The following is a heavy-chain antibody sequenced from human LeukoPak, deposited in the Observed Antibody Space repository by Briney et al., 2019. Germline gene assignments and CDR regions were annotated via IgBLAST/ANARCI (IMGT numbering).Heavy chain of an antibody. J-gene: IGHJ3*02. V-gene: IGHV1-2*04. Sequence: ASVKVSCKASGYTFTGYYMHWVRQAPGQGLEWMGWINPNSGGTNYAQKFQGWVTMTRDTSISTAYMELSRLRSDDTAVYYCARGRWLQFSAFDIWGQGTVVTVSS. CDR2: INPNSGGT. D-gene: IGHD5-24*01. CDR3: ARGRWLQFSAFDI. CDR1: GYTFTGYY.